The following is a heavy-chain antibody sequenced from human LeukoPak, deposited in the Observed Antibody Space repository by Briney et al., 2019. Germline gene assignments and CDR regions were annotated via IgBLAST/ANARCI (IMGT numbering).Heavy chain of an antibody. V-gene: IGHV3-9*01. CDR2: INWNSNNI. Sequence: GGSLRLSCAASGFTFSDYYMSWIRQAPGKGLEWVSGINWNSNNIDYADSVKGRFTISRDNAKNSLYLQMNSLRAEDTALYYCAKASSGYYSAILDWGQGTLVTVSS. D-gene: IGHD3-22*01. J-gene: IGHJ4*02. CDR3: AKASSGYYSAILD. CDR1: GFTFSDYY.